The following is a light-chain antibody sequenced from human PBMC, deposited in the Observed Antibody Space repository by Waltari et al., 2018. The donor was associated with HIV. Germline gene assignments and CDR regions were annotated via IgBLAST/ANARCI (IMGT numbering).Light chain of an antibody. CDR2: RNN. J-gene: IGLJ2*01. CDR3: SALDSSLSALVV. Sequence: QAGLTQPPSVSKGLRQTATPTCTGNSNIVGNQGAAWLQQHQGHPPKLLSYRNNNRPSGISERFSASRSGNTASLTITGLQPEDEADYYCSALDSSLSALVVFGGGTKLTVL. CDR1: SNIVGNQG. V-gene: IGLV10-54*02.